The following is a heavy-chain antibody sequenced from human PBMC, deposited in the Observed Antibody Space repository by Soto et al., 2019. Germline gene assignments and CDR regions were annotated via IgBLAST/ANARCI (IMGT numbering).Heavy chain of an antibody. Sequence: PGGSLRLSCAASGFTFSSYSMNWVRQAPGRGLEWVSYISSSSTIYYADSVKGRFTISRDNAKNSLYLQMNSLRAEDTAVYYCAREVRNCSSTSCSDLYYYYYYYMDVWGKGTTVTVSS. J-gene: IGHJ6*03. D-gene: IGHD2-2*01. CDR2: ISSSSTI. CDR1: GFTFSSYS. V-gene: IGHV3-48*01. CDR3: AREVRNCSSTSCSDLYYYYYYYMDV.